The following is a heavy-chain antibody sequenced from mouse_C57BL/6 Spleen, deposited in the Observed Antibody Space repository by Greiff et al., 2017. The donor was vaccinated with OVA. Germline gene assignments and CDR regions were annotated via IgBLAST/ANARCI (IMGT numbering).Heavy chain of an antibody. D-gene: IGHD1-1*02. J-gene: IGHJ2*01. CDR2: IDPSGSYT. CDR1: GYTFTSYW. V-gene: IGHV1-69*01. CDR3: ARNGGLDY. Sequence: VQLQQPGAELVMPGASVKLSCKASGYTFTSYWMHWVKQRPGQGLEWIGEIDPSGSYTNYNQKFKGKSTLTVDKSSSTAYMQLSSLTSEDSAVYYCARNGGLDYWGQGTTLTVSS.